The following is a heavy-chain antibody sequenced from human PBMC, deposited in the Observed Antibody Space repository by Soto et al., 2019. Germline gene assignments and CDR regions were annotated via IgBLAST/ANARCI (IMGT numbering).Heavy chain of an antibody. V-gene: IGHV4-30-2*01. D-gene: IGHD6-25*01. CDR1: GGSISSGGYS. Sequence: SETLSLTCAVSGGSISSGGYSWSWIRQPPGKGLEWIGYIYHGGSAYYNPSLKSRVTISVDRSKNQFSLKLSSVTAADTAVYYCARRPPFKSWGQGTLVTVSS. CDR3: ARRPPFKS. CDR2: IYHGGSA. J-gene: IGHJ4*02.